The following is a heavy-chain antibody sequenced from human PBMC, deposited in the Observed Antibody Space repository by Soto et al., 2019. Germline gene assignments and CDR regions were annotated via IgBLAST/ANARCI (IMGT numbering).Heavy chain of an antibody. Sequence: ASVKVSCKASGYTFTSYGISWVRQDPGQGLEWMGWISAYNGNTNYAQKLQGRVTMTTNTSTSTAYMELSSLRSEDTAVYYCARRLDSSSWLPHYYYYYMDVWGKGTTVTVSS. CDR3: ARRLDSSSWLPHYYYYYMDV. V-gene: IGHV1-18*01. J-gene: IGHJ6*03. CDR1: GYTFTSYG. CDR2: ISAYNGNT. D-gene: IGHD6-13*01.